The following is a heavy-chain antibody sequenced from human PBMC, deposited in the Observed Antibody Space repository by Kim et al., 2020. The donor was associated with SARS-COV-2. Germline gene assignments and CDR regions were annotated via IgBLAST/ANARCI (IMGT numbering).Heavy chain of an antibody. CDR3: ARVGHSSGWYGYYYGMDV. Sequence: ASVKVSCKASGYTFTSYGISWVRQAPGQGLEWMGWISAYNCNTNYAQKLQGRVTMTTDTPTSTAYMELRSLRSDDTAVYYCARVGHSSGWYGYYYGMDVWGQGTTVTVSS. V-gene: IGHV1-18*01. CDR2: ISAYNCNT. D-gene: IGHD6-19*01. J-gene: IGHJ6*02. CDR1: GYTFTSYG.